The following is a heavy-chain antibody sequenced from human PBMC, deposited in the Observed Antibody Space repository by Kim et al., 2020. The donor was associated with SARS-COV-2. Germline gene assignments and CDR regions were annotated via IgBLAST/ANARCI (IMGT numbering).Heavy chain of an antibody. V-gene: IGHV1-24*01. D-gene: IGHD3-10*01. J-gene: IGHJ2*01. CDR2: FDPEDGET. CDR1: GYTLTELS. Sequence: ASVKVSCKVSGYTLTELSMHWVRQAPGKGLEWMGGFDPEDGETIYAQKFQGRVTMTEDTSTDTAYMELSSLRSEDTAVYYCATEIWFGELARSGWYFDLWGRGTLVTVSS. CDR3: ATEIWFGELARSGWYFDL.